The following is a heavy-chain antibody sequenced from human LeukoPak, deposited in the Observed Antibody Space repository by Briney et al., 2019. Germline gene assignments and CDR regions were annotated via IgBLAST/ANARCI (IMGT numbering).Heavy chain of an antibody. Sequence: GASMKVSCKASGYTLTGYFMHWVRQAPGQGLEWMGRIHPPSGGTNTAQKFQGRVTMTTDTSISTAYMELRSLRSDDTAVYYCARASGGGSYSDGMDVWGQGTTVTVSS. D-gene: IGHD1-26*01. V-gene: IGHV1-2*06. CDR1: GYTLTGYF. CDR2: IHPPSGGT. CDR3: ARASGGGSYSDGMDV. J-gene: IGHJ6*02.